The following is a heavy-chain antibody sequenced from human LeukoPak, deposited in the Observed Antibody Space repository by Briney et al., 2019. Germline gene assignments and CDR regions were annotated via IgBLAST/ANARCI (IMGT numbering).Heavy chain of an antibody. Sequence: SETLSLTCAVYGGSLSGYYWSWIRQPPGKGLEWIGEINHSGSTNYNPSLKSRVTISVDTSKNQFSLKLSSVTAADTAVYYCARRTFVAFDIWGQGTMVTVSS. J-gene: IGHJ3*02. CDR1: GGSLSGYY. CDR2: INHSGST. D-gene: IGHD3-16*01. V-gene: IGHV4-34*01. CDR3: ARRTFVAFDI.